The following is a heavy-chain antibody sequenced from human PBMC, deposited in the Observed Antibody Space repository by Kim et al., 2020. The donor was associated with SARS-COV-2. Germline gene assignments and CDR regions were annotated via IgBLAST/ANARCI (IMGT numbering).Heavy chain of an antibody. CDR3: AREVPRFLEWSYFDY. Sequence: GGSLRLSCAASGFTFSSYGMHWVRQAPGKGLEWVVVIWYDGSNKYYADSVKGRFTISRDNSKNTLYLQMNSLRAEDTAVYYCAREVPRFLEWSYFDYWGQGTLVTVSS. D-gene: IGHD3-3*01. V-gene: IGHV3-33*01. CDR1: GFTFSSYG. J-gene: IGHJ4*02. CDR2: IWYDGSNK.